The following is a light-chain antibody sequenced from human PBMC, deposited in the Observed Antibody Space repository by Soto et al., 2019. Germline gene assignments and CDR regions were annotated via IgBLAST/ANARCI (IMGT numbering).Light chain of an antibody. CDR2: RAS. CDR1: QSINSN. Sequence: IVMTQSPATLSVSPGERATLSCRASQSINSNLAWYQQKPGQAPRLLMFRASIRATGFPARFSGSGSGTEFNITISSLQSEDSANYYCQHYNNWPRATFGGGTKVDIK. CDR3: QHYNNWPRAT. J-gene: IGKJ4*01. V-gene: IGKV3-15*01.